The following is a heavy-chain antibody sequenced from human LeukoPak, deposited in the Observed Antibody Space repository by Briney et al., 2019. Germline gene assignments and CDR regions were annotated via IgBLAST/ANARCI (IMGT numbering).Heavy chain of an antibody. CDR2: IGTTSGFT. D-gene: IGHD3-16*01. J-gene: IGHJ4*02. Sequence: GGSLRLSCAASGFTFSDYYMTWIRRAPGKGLEWVSYIGTTSGFTNYADSVRGRFTISRDNVKNSLYLQMNTLRPEDTAVYYCAKGSPPGDWGQGTLVTVSS. CDR3: AKGSPPGD. V-gene: IGHV3-11*05. CDR1: GFTFSDYY.